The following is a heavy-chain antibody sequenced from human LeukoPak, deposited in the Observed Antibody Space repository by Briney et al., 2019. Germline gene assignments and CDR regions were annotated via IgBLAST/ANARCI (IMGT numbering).Heavy chain of an antibody. CDR1: GYTFTGYY. D-gene: IGHD3-22*01. CDR3: ARGEGPDYYDSSGYPDAFDI. V-gene: IGHV1-2*02. J-gene: IGHJ3*02. CDR2: INPNSGGT. Sequence: ASVKVSCKASGYTFTGYYMHWVRQAPGQGLEWMGWINPNSGGTNYAQKFQGRVTMTRDTSISTAYMELSRLRSDDTAVYYCARGEGPDYYDSSGYPDAFDIWGQGTMVTVSS.